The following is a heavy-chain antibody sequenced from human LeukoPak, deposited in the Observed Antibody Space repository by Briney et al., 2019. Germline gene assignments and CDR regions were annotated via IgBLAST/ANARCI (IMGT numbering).Heavy chain of an antibody. V-gene: IGHV3-23*01. CDR1: GFTFSSYA. Sequence: GGSLRLSCAASGFTFSSYAMSWVRRAPGKGLEWVSAISGSGGSTYYADSVKGRFTISRDNSKNTLYLQMNSLRAEDTAVYYCAKYSDRVWGSYRHGLDYWGQGTLVTVSS. CDR3: AKYSDRVWGSYRHGLDY. D-gene: IGHD3-16*02. J-gene: IGHJ4*02. CDR2: ISGSGGST.